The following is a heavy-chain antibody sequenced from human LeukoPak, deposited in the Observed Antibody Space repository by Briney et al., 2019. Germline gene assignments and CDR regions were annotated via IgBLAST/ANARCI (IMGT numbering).Heavy chain of an antibody. D-gene: IGHD5-24*01. V-gene: IGHV3-74*01. CDR3: ARGRDGYNWIDY. J-gene: IGHJ4*02. Sequence: GGSLRLSCAASGFTFSRFWMHWVRQAPGKGLVWVSRINTDGSNTIYADSVKGRFTISRDNAKNTLYLQMNSLRAEDTAVYYCARGRDGYNWIDYWGQGTLVTVSS. CDR1: GFTFSRFW. CDR2: INTDGSNT.